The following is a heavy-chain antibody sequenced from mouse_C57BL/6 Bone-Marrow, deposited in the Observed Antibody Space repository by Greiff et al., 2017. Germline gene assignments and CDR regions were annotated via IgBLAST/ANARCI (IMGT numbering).Heavy chain of an antibody. CDR2: IRLKSDNYAT. D-gene: IGHD3-1*01. CDR3: TWDSVRGFDY. CDR1: GFTFSNYW. V-gene: IGHV6-3*01. Sequence: DVHLVESGGGLVQPGGSMKLSCVASGFTFSNYWMNWVRQSPEKGLEWVAQIRLKSDNYATHYAESVKGRFTISRDDSKSSVYLQMNNLRAEDTGIYYCTWDSVRGFDYWGQGTTLTVSS. J-gene: IGHJ2*01.